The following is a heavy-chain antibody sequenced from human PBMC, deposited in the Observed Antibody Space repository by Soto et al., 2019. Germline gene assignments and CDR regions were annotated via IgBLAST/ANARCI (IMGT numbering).Heavy chain of an antibody. CDR3: AKGSTIIAARRGWFDP. CDR1: GGTFSSYA. V-gene: IGHV1-69*01. D-gene: IGHD6-6*01. J-gene: IGHJ5*02. Sequence: QVQLVQSGAEVKKPGSSVKVSCKASGGTFSSYAISWVRQAPGQGLEWMGGIIPIFGTANYAQKFQGRVTITADEATSTAYMELSSLRSEDTAVDYGAKGSTIIAARRGWFDPWGQGTLVTVSS. CDR2: IIPIFGTA.